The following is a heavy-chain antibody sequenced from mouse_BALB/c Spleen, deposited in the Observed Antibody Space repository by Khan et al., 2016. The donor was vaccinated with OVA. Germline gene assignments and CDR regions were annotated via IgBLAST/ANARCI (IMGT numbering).Heavy chain of an antibody. CDR1: GYTFTDYT. V-gene: IGHV1-77*01. Sequence: VQLQESGAELARPGASVKLSCKASGYTFTDYTINWVKQRTGQGLEWIGKIYPGSHHTSYNQKFKGKATLTADKSSSTAYMQLSSLTSEDSAINFCARGWGGWFPYGGKGSLVTVSA. CDR2: IYPGSHHT. J-gene: IGHJ3*01. D-gene: IGHD2-3*01. CDR3: ARGWGGWFPY.